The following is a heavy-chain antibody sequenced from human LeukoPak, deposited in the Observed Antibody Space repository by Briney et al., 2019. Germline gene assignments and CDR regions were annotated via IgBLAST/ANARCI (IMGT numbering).Heavy chain of an antibody. V-gene: IGHV4-39*01. Sequence: PSEILSLTCTVSGGSISSYYWGWIRQPPGKGLEWIGSLYYSGSTYHNPSLKSRVTISVDTSKNQFSLKLSSVTAADTAVYYCARRDMGYYYYFDYWGQGTLVTVSS. J-gene: IGHJ4*02. CDR2: LYYSGST. D-gene: IGHD3-22*01. CDR1: GGSISSYY. CDR3: ARRDMGYYYYFDY.